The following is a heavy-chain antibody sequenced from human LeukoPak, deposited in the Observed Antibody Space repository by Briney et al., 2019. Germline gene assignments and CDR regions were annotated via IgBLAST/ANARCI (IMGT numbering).Heavy chain of an antibody. CDR3: ARDTSPHDSWSGYYDY. CDR2: INPIGGST. CDR1: GGTFTSYY. J-gene: IGHJ4*02. Sequence: GASVKVSCKASGGTFTSYYIHWVRQAPGQGLEWMGIINPIGGSTTYAQRFQGRVTMTRDTSTSTVYMELSSLRSEDTAVYYCARDTSPHDSWSGYYDYWGQGTLVTVSS. V-gene: IGHV1-46*01. D-gene: IGHD3-3*01.